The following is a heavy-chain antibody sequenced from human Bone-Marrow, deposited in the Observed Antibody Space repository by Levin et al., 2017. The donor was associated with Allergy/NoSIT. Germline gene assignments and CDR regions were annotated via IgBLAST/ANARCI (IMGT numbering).Heavy chain of an antibody. J-gene: IGHJ4*02. CDR2: VHYSGRM. CDR1: GDTISSSNSY. CDR3: ARLTVRALADY. Sequence: PSETLSLTCSVSGDTISSSNSYWGWIRQSPGTGLEWLATVHYSGRMYHNPALDSRVTISVDKSKNNFSLRLNSVTAADTAVYYCARLTVRALADYWGLGTLVTVSS. V-gene: IGHV4-39*02. D-gene: IGHD4-11*01.